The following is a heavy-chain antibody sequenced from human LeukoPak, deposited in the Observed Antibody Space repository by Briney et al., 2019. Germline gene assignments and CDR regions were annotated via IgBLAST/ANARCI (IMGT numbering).Heavy chain of an antibody. CDR3: ARDSERRVDGSGSYYF. D-gene: IGHD3-10*01. J-gene: IGHJ4*02. Sequence: ASVKVSCKASGYTFTSYGISWVRQAPGQGLEWMGWISAYNGNTNYAQKLQGRVTMTTDTSTSTAYMELRSLRSDDTAVYYCARDSERRVDGSGSYYFWGQGTLVTVSS. CDR2: ISAYNGNT. CDR1: GYTFTSYG. V-gene: IGHV1-18*01.